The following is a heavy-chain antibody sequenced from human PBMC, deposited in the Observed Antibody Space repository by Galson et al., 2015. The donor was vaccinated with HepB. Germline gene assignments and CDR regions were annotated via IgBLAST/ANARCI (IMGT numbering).Heavy chain of an antibody. V-gene: IGHV4-59*01. CDR3: ARDLTTATFRSGFDP. D-gene: IGHD4/OR15-4a*01. CDR1: GGSISSYY. Sequence: LSLTCTVSGGSISSYYWSWIRQPPGKGLEWIGYIYYSGSTTYNPSLKSPVTISVDTSKNQFSLKLNSVTAADTAVYYVARDLTTATFRSGFDPWGQGTLVTVSS. J-gene: IGHJ5*02. CDR2: IYYSGST.